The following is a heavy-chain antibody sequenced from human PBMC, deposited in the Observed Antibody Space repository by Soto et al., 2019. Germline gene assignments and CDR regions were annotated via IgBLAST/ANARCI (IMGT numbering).Heavy chain of an antibody. CDR3: ARGVGADY. CDR2: IHPINGST. J-gene: IGHJ4*02. V-gene: IGHV1-3*01. CDR1: GYSFTTFP. Sequence: ASVKVSCKASGYSFTTFPLHWVRKGPGQSLEWMGWIHPINGSTKYSQKFQDRITFSRDTSANTASMELSSLTSEDTAVYYCARGVGADYWGQGTQVTVSS. D-gene: IGHD1-26*01.